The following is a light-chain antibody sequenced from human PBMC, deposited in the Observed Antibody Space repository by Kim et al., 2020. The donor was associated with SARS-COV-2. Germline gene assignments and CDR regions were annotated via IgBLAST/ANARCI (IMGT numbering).Light chain of an antibody. CDR3: QQTYSIPPLT. V-gene: IGKV1-39*01. CDR1: QSISGY. Sequence: SVGDRVTITCRASQSISGYLNWYQQKPGKAPKLLIYAASSLQSGVPSRFSGSGSGTDFTLTITSLQPEDFATYYCQQTYSIPPLTFGGGTKVDIK. J-gene: IGKJ4*01. CDR2: AAS.